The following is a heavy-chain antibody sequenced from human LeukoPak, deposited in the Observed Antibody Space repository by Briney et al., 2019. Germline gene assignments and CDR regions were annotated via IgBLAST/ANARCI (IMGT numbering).Heavy chain of an antibody. CDR2: INHGGST. CDR3: ATISGWPVDAFDI. D-gene: IGHD6-19*01. CDR1: GGSFSGYY. J-gene: IGHJ3*02. Sequence: SETLSLTCAVYGGSFSGYYWSWIRQPPGKGLEWMGEINHGGSTHYNPSLKTRVTISVDTSKNQFSLKLSSVTAADTAVYYCATISGWPVDAFDIWGQGTMVTVSS. V-gene: IGHV4-34*01.